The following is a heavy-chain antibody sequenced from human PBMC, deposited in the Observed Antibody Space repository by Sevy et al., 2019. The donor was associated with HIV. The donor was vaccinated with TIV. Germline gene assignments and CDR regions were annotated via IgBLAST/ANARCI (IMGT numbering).Heavy chain of an antibody. V-gene: IGHV3-21*01. CDR3: ARDHSLGWLVYYFDY. Sequence: GGSLRLSCAASGFTFSSYSMNWVRQAPGKGLEWVSSISSSSSYIYYADSVKGRFTISRDNAKNSLYLQMNSLRAEDTAVYYCARDHSLGWLVYYFDYWGQGTLVTVSS. J-gene: IGHJ4*02. D-gene: IGHD6-19*01. CDR2: ISSSSSYI. CDR1: GFTFSSYS.